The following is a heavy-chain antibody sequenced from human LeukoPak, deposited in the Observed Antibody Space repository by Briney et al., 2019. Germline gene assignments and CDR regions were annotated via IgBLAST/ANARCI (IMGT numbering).Heavy chain of an antibody. CDR1: GFTFSSYG. V-gene: IGHV3-30*02. CDR3: AKDWKKWLLLLGDAFDI. D-gene: IGHD3-22*01. Sequence: SGGSLRLSCAASGFTFSSYGMHWVRQAPGKGLEWVAFIRYDGSNKYYADSVKGRFTISRDNSKNTLYLQMNSLRAEDTSVYYCAKDWKKWLLLLGDAFDIWGQGTMVTVSS. J-gene: IGHJ3*02. CDR2: IRYDGSNK.